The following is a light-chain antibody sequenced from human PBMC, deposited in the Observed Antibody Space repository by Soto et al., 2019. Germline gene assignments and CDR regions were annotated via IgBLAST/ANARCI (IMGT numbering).Light chain of an antibody. J-gene: IGKJ2*01. Sequence: EIVLTQSPGTLSLSPGERATLSCRASQSVSSSYLAWYQQKPGQAPRLLMYGASNRATGIPDWFSGSWSGTDFTLTISRLEPEDFAVDYCEQYGSSPYTFGQRTKVEIK. V-gene: IGKV3-20*01. CDR1: QSVSSSY. CDR2: GAS. CDR3: EQYGSSPYT.